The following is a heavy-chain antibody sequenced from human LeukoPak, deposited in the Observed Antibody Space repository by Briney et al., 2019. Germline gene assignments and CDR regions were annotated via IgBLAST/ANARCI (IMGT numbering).Heavy chain of an antibody. V-gene: IGHV4-39*01. Sequence: SETLSLTCTVSGGSISSSSYYWGWIRQPPGKGLEWIGSIYYSGSTYYNPSLKSRVTISVDTSKNQFSLKLSSVTAADTAVYYCARRGSVEMATSPFGYFDYWGQGTLVTVSS. CDR1: GGSISSSSYY. J-gene: IGHJ4*02. CDR2: IYYSGST. CDR3: ARRGSVEMATSPFGYFDY. D-gene: IGHD5-24*01.